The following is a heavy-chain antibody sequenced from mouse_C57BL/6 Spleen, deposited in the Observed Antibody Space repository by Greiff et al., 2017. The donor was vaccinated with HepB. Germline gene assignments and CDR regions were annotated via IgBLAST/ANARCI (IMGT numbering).Heavy chain of an antibody. CDR1: GYTFTSYW. CDR2: IYPGSGST. J-gene: IGHJ2*01. CDR3: ASGGFYYGDDEGFDY. D-gene: IGHD2-2*01. V-gene: IGHV1-55*01. Sequence: VQLQQPGAELVKPGASVKMSCKASGYTFTSYWITWVKQRPGQGLEWIGDIYPGSGSTNYNEKFKSKATLTVDTSSSTAYMQLRSLTSEDSAVEYCASGGFYYGDDEGFDYWGQGTTLTVSS.